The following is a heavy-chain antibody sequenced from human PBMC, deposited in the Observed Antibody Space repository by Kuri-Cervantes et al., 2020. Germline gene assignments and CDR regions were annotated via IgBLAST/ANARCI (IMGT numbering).Heavy chain of an antibody. V-gene: IGHV4-59*13. CDR3: AKFRGTGWYTLFDY. CDR1: GGSISSYY. Sequence: SETLSLTCTVSGGSISSYYWSWIRQPPGKGLEWIGYIYYSGSTNYNPSLKSRVTISVDTSKNQFSLKLSSVTAADTAVYYCAKFRGTGWYTLFDYWGQGTLVTVSS. D-gene: IGHD6-19*01. J-gene: IGHJ4*02. CDR2: IYYSGST.